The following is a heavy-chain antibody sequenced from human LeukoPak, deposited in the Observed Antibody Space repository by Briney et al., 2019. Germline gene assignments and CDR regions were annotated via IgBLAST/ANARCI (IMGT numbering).Heavy chain of an antibody. V-gene: IGHV3-53*01. CDR3: ARGNYYDFWSGYPSHFDY. D-gene: IGHD3-3*01. J-gene: IGHJ4*02. CDR1: GFTVSSNY. Sequence: GGSLRLSCAASGFTVSSNYISWVRQAPGKGLEWVSVIYSGGSTYYADSVKGRFTISRDNSKNTLYLQMNSLRAEDTAVYYCARGNYYDFWSGYPSHFDYWGQGTLVTVSS. CDR2: IYSGGST.